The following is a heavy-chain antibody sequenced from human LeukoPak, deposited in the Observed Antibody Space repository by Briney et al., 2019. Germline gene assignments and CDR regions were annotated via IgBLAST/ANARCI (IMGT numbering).Heavy chain of an antibody. CDR3: ARSKHGSGSSLRKVYYFDY. J-gene: IGHJ4*02. D-gene: IGHD3-10*01. CDR1: GASMSGSSYY. Sequence: TSETLSLTCIVSGASMSGSSYYWSWIRQPPGKGLEWIGEINHSGSTNYNPSLKSRVTISVDTSKNQFSLKLSSVTAADTAVYYCARSKHGSGSSLRKVYYFDYWGQGTLVTVSS. CDR2: INHSGST. V-gene: IGHV4-39*07.